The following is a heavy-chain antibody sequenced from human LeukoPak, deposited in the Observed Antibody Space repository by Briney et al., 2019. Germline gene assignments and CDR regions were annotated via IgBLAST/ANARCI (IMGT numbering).Heavy chain of an antibody. J-gene: IGHJ4*02. V-gene: IGHV4-34*01. CDR1: GGSFSGYY. Sequence: PSETLSLTCAVYGGSFSGYYWSWIRQPPGKGLEWIGEINHSGSTNYNPSLKSRVTISVDTSKNQFSLKLSSVTAADTAVYYCARRYGSGSYYKSGYGYWGQGTLVTVSS. CDR3: ARRYGSGSYYKSGYGY. CDR2: INHSGST. D-gene: IGHD3-10*01.